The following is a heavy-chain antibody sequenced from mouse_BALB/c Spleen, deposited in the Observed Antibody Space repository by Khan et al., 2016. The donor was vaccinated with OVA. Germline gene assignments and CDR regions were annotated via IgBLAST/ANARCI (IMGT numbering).Heavy chain of an antibody. J-gene: IGHJ3*01. CDR2: INPSTGYS. CDR3: ATHGSSSAWFAY. D-gene: IGHD1-1*01. CDR1: GYTFTSYW. V-gene: IGHV1-7*01. Sequence: VELVESGAELAKPGASVKMSCKASGYTFTSYWMHWVKQRPGQGLEWIGYINPSTGYSEYNQKFKDKATLTADKSSSTAYMQLSSLTSDDSAVYYCATHGSSSAWFAYWGQGTLVTVSA.